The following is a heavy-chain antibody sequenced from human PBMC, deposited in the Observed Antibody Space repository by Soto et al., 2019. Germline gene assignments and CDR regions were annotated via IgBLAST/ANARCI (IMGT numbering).Heavy chain of an antibody. D-gene: IGHD5-18*01. CDR1: GFTFSSYA. CDR2: ISYDGSNK. V-gene: IGHV3-30-3*01. CDR3: ARQWIQLWLYYYYYGMDV. Sequence: GGSLRLSCAASGFTFSSYAMHWVRQAPGKGLEWVAVISYDGSNKYYADSVKGRFTISRDNSKNTLYLQMNSLRAEDTAVYYCARQWIQLWLYYYYYGMDVWGQGTTVTV. J-gene: IGHJ6*02.